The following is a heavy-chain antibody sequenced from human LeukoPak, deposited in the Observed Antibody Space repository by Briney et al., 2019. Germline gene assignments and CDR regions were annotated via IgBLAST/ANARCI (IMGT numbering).Heavy chain of an antibody. CDR2: INPNSGGT. CDR1: GYTFTGYY. V-gene: IGHV1-2*02. Sequence: ASVKVPCKASGYTFTGYYMHWVRQAPGQGLEWMGWINPNSGGTNYAQKFQGRVTMTRDTSISTAYMELSRLRSDDTAVYYCARGFDFWSGYSFDPWGQGTLVTVSS. D-gene: IGHD3-3*01. J-gene: IGHJ5*02. CDR3: ARGFDFWSGYSFDP.